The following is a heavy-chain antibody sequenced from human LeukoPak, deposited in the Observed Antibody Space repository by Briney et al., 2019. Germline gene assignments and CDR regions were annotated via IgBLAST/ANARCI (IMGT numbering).Heavy chain of an antibody. CDR1: GLTFSSYA. D-gene: IGHD5-12*01. J-gene: IGHJ4*02. CDR3: AKDDSGYGGSGFDY. CDR2: ISGSGGST. V-gene: IGHV3-23*01. Sequence: GGSLRLSCAASGLTFSSYAMSWVRQAPGRGLEWVSAISGSGGSTYYADSVKGRFTISRDNSKNTLYLQMNSLRAEDTAVHYCAKDDSGYGGSGFDYWGQGTLVTVSS.